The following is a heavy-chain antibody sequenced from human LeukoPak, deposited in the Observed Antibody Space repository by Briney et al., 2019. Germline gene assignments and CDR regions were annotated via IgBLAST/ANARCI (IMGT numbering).Heavy chain of an antibody. CDR3: ARTIDDMEEYQLLDAFDI. CDR1: GYTFTSYG. J-gene: IGHJ3*02. D-gene: IGHD2-2*01. CDR2: ISAYNGNT. V-gene: IGHV1-18*01. Sequence: ADPVKVSCKASGYTFTSYGISWVRQAPGQGLEWMGWISAYNGNTNYAQKLQGRVTMTTDTSTSTAYMELRSLRSDDTAVYYCARTIDDMEEYQLLDAFDIWGQGTMVTVSS.